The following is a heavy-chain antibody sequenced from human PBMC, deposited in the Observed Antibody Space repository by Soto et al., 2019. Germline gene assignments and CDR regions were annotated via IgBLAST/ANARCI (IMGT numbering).Heavy chain of an antibody. CDR2: INHSGST. Sequence: SETLSLTCAVYGGSFSGYYWSWIRQPPGKGLEWIGEINHSGSTNYNPSLKSRVTISVDTSKNQFSLKLSSVPAADTAVYYCARASSIPVVVAATGGIYWFDPWGQGTLVTVSS. J-gene: IGHJ5*02. V-gene: IGHV4-34*01. CDR3: ARASSIPVVVAATGGIYWFDP. D-gene: IGHD2-15*01. CDR1: GGSFSGYY.